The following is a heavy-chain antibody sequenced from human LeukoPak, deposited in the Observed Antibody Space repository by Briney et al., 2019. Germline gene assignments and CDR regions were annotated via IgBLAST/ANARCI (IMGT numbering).Heavy chain of an antibody. V-gene: IGHV4-39*01. CDR3: AHEWELMCFDY. J-gene: IGHJ4*02. Sequence: PSETLSLTCTVSGGSISSYYWGWIRQPPGKGLEWIGSIYYSGSTYYNPSLKSRATISVDTSKNQFSLKLSSVTAADTAVYYCAHEWELMCFDYWGQGTLVTVSS. CDR1: GGSISSYY. CDR2: IYYSGST. D-gene: IGHD1-26*01.